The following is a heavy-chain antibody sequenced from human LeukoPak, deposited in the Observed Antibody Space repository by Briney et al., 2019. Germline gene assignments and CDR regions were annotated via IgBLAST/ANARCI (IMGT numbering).Heavy chain of an antibody. Sequence: ASVKVSCKASGYTFSGTGWYLYWLRQAPGQGLECMGWVYPNNGATAYAQKFQGRVAMTRDTSITTAYMELSRLRPDDTAVYYCARDGPAQMVDFDYWGQGTLVTVSS. V-gene: IGHV1-2*02. J-gene: IGHJ4*02. CDR1: GYTFSGTGWY. CDR2: VYPNNGAT. CDR3: ARDGPAQMVDFDY. D-gene: IGHD3-10*01.